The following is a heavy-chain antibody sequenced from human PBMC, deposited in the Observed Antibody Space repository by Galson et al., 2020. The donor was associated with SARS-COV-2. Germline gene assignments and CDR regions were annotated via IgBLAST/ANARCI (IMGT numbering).Heavy chain of an antibody. J-gene: IGHJ3*02. CDR1: GYTFTSYA. CDR2: INAGNGNT. D-gene: IGHD3-22*01. CDR3: ARQWGPTYYYDSSGDFDAFDI. V-gene: IGHV1-3*01. Sequence: ASVKVSCKASGYTFTSYAMHWVRQAPGQRLEWMGWINAGNGNTKYSQKFQGRVTITRDTSASTAYMELSSLRSEDTAVYYCARQWGPTYYYDSSGDFDAFDIWGQGTMVTVSS.